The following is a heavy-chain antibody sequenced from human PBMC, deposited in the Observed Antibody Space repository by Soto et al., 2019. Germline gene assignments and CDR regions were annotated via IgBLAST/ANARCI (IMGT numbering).Heavy chain of an antibody. CDR2: IYYSGST. J-gene: IGHJ4*02. D-gene: IGHD6-13*01. CDR1: GGSISSYY. Sequence: SETLSLTCTVSGGSISSYYWSWIRQPPGKGLEWIGYIYYSGSTNYNPSLKSRVTISVDTSKNQFSLKLSSVTAADTAAYYCARDTPYSSSWSPEIDYWGQGTLVTVSS. V-gene: IGHV4-59*01. CDR3: ARDTPYSSSWSPEIDY.